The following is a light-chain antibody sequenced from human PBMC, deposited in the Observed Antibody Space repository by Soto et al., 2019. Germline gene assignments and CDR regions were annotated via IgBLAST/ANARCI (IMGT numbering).Light chain of an antibody. CDR3: CSYAGSYTYV. CDR2: DVS. J-gene: IGLJ1*01. V-gene: IGLV2-11*01. Sequence: QSVLTQPRSVSGSPGQSVTISCTRTSSDVGGYNYVSWYQQHPGKAPKLMIYDVSKRPSGVPDRFSGPKSGNTASLTISGLQAEDEADYYCCSYAGSYTYVFGTGTKVTVL. CDR1: SSDVGGYNY.